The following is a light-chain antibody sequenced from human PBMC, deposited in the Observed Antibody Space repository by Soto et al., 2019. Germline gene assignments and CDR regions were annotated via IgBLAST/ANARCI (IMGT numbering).Light chain of an antibody. V-gene: IGLV2-14*01. J-gene: IGLJ1*01. CDR3: NSYTSASTYV. CDR1: SSDIGGFDY. CDR2: EVT. Sequence: QSALTQPASVSGSPGQSITISCTGTSSDIGGFDYVSWYQHLPGKAPKLIIYEVTNRPSGVSHRFSGSKSGYTASLTISGLQAEDGADYYCNSYTSASTYVFGTGTKLTVL.